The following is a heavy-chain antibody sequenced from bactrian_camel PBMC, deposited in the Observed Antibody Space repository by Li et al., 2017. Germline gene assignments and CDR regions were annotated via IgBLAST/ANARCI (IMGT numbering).Heavy chain of an antibody. CDR1: GAGYRPTT. J-gene: IGHJ4*01. Sequence: HVQLVESGGGSVQPGGSLRLSCAASGAGYRPTTMGWFRQAPGKEREGVAAISASGVSTNYADSVKGRFTISQDNALKILYLQLNSLKPEDTARYYCAAGFAMLVRWLPVENEYTSWGQGTQVTVS. CDR2: ISASGVST. V-gene: IGHV3S53*01. CDR3: AAGFAMLVRWLPVENEYTS. D-gene: IGHD6*01.